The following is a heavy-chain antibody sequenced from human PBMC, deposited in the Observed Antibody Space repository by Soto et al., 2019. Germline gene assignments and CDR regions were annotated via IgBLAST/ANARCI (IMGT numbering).Heavy chain of an antibody. CDR2: ISAYNGNT. J-gene: IGHJ4*02. D-gene: IGHD6-6*01. CDR3: ARERSWSSSSAVDY. CDR1: GYTFTSYG. Sequence: ASVKVSCKASGYTFTSYGISWFLQAPGQGLEWMGWISAYNGNTNYAQKLQGRVTMTTDTSTSTAYMELRSLRSDDTAVYYCARERSWSSSSAVDYWGQGTLVTVSS. V-gene: IGHV1-18*04.